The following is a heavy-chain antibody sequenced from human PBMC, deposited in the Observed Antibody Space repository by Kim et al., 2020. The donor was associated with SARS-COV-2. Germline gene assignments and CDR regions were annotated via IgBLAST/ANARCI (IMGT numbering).Heavy chain of an antibody. CDR1: GGSLNGYH. D-gene: IGHD3-3*01. CDR3: ARARAGVVPSPILGLVPYYEHYAMDV. J-gene: IGHJ6*02. V-gene: IGHV4-34*01. Sequence: SETLSLTCAVFGGSLNGYHWTWIRQSPGKGLEWIGEINHSGGTNCILSLKSRVTMSLDTSKNQFSLKLRSVTAADTAVYYCARARAGVVPSPILGLVPYYEHYAMDVWGQETPVTVSS. CDR2: INHSGGT.